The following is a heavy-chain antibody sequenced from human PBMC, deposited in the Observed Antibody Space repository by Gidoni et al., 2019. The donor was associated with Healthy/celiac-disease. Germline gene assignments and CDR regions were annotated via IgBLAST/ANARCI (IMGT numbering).Heavy chain of an antibody. Sequence: QVQLVQSGAEVKKPGASVKVSCKASRFPFTGYFMLWVRQAPGQGLQWVGGINPNSGGTSYAQKCQDRVTMTRDTSISTAYMELSRLRSDDTAVYYCARDRDLIGLYYSQLLPFDYWGQGTLVTVSS. CDR2: INPNSGGT. CDR3: ARDRDLIGLYYSQLLPFDY. D-gene: IGHD2-8*01. CDR1: RFPFTGYF. V-gene: IGHV1-2*02. J-gene: IGHJ4*02.